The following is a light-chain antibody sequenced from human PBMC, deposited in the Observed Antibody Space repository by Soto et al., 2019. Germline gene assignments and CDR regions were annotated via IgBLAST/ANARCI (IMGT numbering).Light chain of an antibody. Sequence: QSALTQSASVSGSPGHSITISCTGTSSDVGSYNLVSWYQQHPGKAPKLMIYEGSKRPSGVSNRFSGSKSGNTASLTISGLQAEDEADYHCCSYAGSSTYVFGTGTKLTVL. CDR3: CSYAGSSTYV. V-gene: IGLV2-23*01. CDR2: EGS. J-gene: IGLJ1*01. CDR1: SSDVGSYNL.